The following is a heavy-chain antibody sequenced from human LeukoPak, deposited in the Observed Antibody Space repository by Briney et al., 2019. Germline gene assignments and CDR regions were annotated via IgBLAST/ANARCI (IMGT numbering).Heavy chain of an antibody. D-gene: IGHD6-13*01. J-gene: IGHJ4*02. CDR2: IIPIFGTT. V-gene: IGHV1-69*13. CDR1: GGTFSSYA. Sequence: SVKVSCKASGGTFSSYAISWVRQAPGQGLEWMGGIIPIFGTTNYAQKFLGRVTITADESTSTAYMDLSSLRSEGTAVYYCASPRLMGIAAAGGSLDQWGQGTLVTVSS. CDR3: ASPRLMGIAAAGGSLDQ.